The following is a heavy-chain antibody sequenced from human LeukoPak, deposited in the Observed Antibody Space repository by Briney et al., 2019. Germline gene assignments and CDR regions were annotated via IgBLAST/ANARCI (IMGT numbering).Heavy chain of an antibody. J-gene: IGHJ4*02. Sequence: SETLSLTCTVSGGSISSYYWSWIRQPPGKGLEWIGEINHSGSTNYNPSLKSRVTISVDTSKNQFSLKLSSVTAADTAVYYCARGNRVPYPGIAAAAPHHFDYWGQGTLVTVSS. CDR1: GGSISSYY. V-gene: IGHV4-34*01. D-gene: IGHD6-13*01. CDR3: ARGNRVPYPGIAAAAPHHFDY. CDR2: INHSGST.